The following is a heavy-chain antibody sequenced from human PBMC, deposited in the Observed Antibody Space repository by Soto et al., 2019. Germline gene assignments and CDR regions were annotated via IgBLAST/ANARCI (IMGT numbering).Heavy chain of an antibody. V-gene: IGHV3-30-3*01. J-gene: IGHJ4*02. D-gene: IGHD3-22*01. Sequence: QVQLVESGGGVVQPGRSLRLSCAASGFTFSTYDMHWVRQAPGKGLEWVALISRDGASKDYADSVKGRITISRDNSQNTLNLQMNSLTTEDTAVYYCAREAPPDTEYNSGFDYWGLGTLVTVSS. CDR1: GFTFSTYD. CDR3: AREAPPDTEYNSGFDY. CDR2: ISRDGASK.